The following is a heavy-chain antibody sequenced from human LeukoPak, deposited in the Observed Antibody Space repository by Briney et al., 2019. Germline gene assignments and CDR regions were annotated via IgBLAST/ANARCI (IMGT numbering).Heavy chain of an antibody. CDR1: GGSISSYY. Sequence: KPSETLSLTCTVSGGSISSYYWGWIRQPPGKGLEWFGSIYYSGSTYYNPSLKSRVTISVDTSKNQFSLKLSSVTAADTAVYYCARHSPSTYYYDSSGYVSLNDAFDIWGQGTMVTVSS. D-gene: IGHD3-22*01. CDR2: IYYSGST. J-gene: IGHJ3*02. CDR3: ARHSPSTYYYDSSGYVSLNDAFDI. V-gene: IGHV4-39*01.